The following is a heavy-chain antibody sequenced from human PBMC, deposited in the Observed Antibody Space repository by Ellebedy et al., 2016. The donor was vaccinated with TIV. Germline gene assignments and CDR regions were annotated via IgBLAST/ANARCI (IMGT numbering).Heavy chain of an antibody. CDR1: GVTFSSYG. CDR3: ARSESYRPEYFQH. J-gene: IGHJ1*01. Sequence: SVKVSCKTSGVTFSSYGISWVRQAPGQGLEWMGGIIGMFGTANYAQKFQGRVTITADESASTAYMELSSLSSEDTAVYYCARSESYRPEYFQHWGQGTLVTVSS. V-gene: IGHV1-69*13. D-gene: IGHD3-10*01. CDR2: IIGMFGTA.